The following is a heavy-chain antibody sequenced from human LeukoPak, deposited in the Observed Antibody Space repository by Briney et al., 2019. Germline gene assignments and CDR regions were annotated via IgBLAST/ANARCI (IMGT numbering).Heavy chain of an antibody. Sequence: GESLEISCKGSGYSFTSYWIGWVRQMPGKGLEWMGIIYRGDSDTRYSPSFQGQVTISADKSISTAYLQWSSLKASDTAMYYCARSYSTSSCDYWGQGTLVTVSS. CDR1: GYSFTSYW. V-gene: IGHV5-51*01. J-gene: IGHJ4*02. CDR2: IYRGDSDT. CDR3: ARSYSTSSCDY. D-gene: IGHD6-6*01.